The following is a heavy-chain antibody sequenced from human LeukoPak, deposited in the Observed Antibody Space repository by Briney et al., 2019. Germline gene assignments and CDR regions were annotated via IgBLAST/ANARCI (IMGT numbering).Heavy chain of an antibody. CDR2: IYPSGST. D-gene: IGHD6-13*01. Sequence: SETLSLTCTVSGGSFSSYYWSWIRQPAGKGLEWIGRIYPSGSTNYNPSLKSRVTMSVDTSKNQFSLKLSSVTAADTAAYYCARGGQLVIFDYWGQGTLVTVSS. V-gene: IGHV4-4*07. CDR3: ARGGQLVIFDY. J-gene: IGHJ4*02. CDR1: GGSFSSYY.